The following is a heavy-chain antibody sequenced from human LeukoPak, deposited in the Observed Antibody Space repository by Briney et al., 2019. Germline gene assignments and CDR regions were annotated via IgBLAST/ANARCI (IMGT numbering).Heavy chain of an antibody. CDR2: ISWNSGSI. CDR3: ARDLNWETY. CDR1: GLTFDDYA. Sequence: PGGSLRRSCAASGLTFDDYASYWVRQAPGKGLEWVSGISWNSGSIGYADSVKGRFTISRDNAKKSLYLQMNSLRAEDTAVYYCARDLNWETYWGQGTLVTVSS. D-gene: IGHD1-1*01. J-gene: IGHJ4*02. V-gene: IGHV3-9*01.